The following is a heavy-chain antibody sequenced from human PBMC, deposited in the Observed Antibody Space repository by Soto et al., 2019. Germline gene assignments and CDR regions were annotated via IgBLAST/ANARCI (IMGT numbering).Heavy chain of an antibody. Sequence: GGSLRLSCAASGFTFSSYAMSWVRQAPGKGLEWVSAISGSGGSTYYADSVKGRFTISRDNSKNTLYLQMNSLRAEDTAVYYCSKVIGPRPYYYYGMDVWGQGTTVTVSS. V-gene: IGHV3-23*01. J-gene: IGHJ6*02. CDR3: SKVIGPRPYYYYGMDV. CDR2: ISGSGGST. CDR1: GFTFSSYA.